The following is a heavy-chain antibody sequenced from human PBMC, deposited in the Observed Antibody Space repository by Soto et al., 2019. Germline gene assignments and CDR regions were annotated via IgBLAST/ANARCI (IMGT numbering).Heavy chain of an antibody. CDR1: GYTFTSYD. CDR3: ERGKLGGYSYGRFSY. D-gene: IGHD5-18*01. Sequence: ASVNVSCKASGYTFTSYDINWVRQATGEGLEWMGWMNPNSGNTGYAQKFQGRVTMTRNNSISTAYMELSSLRSEDTAVYYCERGKLGGYSYGRFSYWGQGTLVTVSS. V-gene: IGHV1-8*01. CDR2: MNPNSGNT. J-gene: IGHJ4*02.